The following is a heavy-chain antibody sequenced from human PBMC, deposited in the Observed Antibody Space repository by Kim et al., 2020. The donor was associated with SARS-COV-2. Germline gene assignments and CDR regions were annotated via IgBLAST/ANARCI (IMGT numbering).Heavy chain of an antibody. CDR2: INGDGSST. V-gene: IGHV3-74*01. Sequence: GGSLRLSCAASGFTFSRNWMHWVRQAPGKGLVWVSRINGDGSSTSYADSVKGRFTISRDNAKNTLYLQMNSLRAEDTAVYYCASRDLFMEPAFDIWSQGTMVTVSS. D-gene: IGHD3-3*01. CDR1: GFTFSRNW. CDR3: ASRDLFMEPAFDI. J-gene: IGHJ3*02.